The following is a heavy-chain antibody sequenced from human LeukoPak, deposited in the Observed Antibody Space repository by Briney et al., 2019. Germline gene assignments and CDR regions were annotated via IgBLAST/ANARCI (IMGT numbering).Heavy chain of an antibody. CDR3: ARLPDRGETTYMDV. J-gene: IGHJ6*03. CDR1: GGTFSSYA. Sequence: SVKVSCTASGGTFSSYAISWVRQAPGQGLEWMGGIIPIFGTANYAQKFQGRVTITADKSTSTAYMELSSLRSEDTAVYYCARLPDRGETTYMDVWGKGTTVTVSS. CDR2: IIPIFGTA. V-gene: IGHV1-69*06. D-gene: IGHD1-26*01.